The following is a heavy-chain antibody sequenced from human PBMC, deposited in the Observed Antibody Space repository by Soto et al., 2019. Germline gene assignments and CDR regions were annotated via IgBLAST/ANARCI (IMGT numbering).Heavy chain of an antibody. CDR2: ISALNGDT. V-gene: IGHV1-18*01. CDR3: ARDVLFTLRGAVPVNY. J-gene: IGHJ4*02. Sequence: QAPLVQSGAEVKKPGDSVKVSCKASGYNFIDYGISWVRQAPGQGLEWMGWISALNGDTTAAPKLQGRITLTTDTSTNKAFTALRSLRSDDTAFYFSARDVLFTLRGAVPVNYGGQATLLSVSS. D-gene: IGHD3-16*01. CDR1: GYNFIDYG.